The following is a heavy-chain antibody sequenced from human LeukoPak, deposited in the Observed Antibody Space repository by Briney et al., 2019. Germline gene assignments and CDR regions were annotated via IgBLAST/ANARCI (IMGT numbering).Heavy chain of an antibody. D-gene: IGHD2-15*01. V-gene: IGHV4-59*12. Sequence: ASETLSLTCTVSGGSISSYYWSWIRQPPGKGLEWIGYIYYSGSTNYNPSLKSRVTISVDKSKNQFSLKLSSVTAADTAVYYCARDEVDSGWGKDIVVHWGFDPWGQGTLVTVSS. J-gene: IGHJ5*02. CDR1: GGSISSYY. CDR3: ARDEVDSGWGKDIVVHWGFDP. CDR2: IYYSGST.